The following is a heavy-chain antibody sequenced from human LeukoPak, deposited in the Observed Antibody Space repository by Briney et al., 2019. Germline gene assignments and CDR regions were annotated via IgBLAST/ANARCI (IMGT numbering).Heavy chain of an antibody. CDR3: ARESGIVVVPAAAFDI. V-gene: IGHV1-69*01. J-gene: IGHJ3*02. Sequence: SAEASFKASGGHFSSYAISWVRPAPGQGLEWMGGFIPIFGTANYAQQFQGRVTITADESTGTAYMEMSSLRSEGTAVYYCARESGIVVVPAAAFDIWGQGTMVTVSS. CDR1: GGHFSSYA. D-gene: IGHD2-2*01. CDR2: FIPIFGTA.